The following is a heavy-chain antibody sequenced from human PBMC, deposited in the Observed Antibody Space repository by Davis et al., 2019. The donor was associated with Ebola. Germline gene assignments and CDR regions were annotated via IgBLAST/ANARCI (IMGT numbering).Heavy chain of an antibody. V-gene: IGHV4-39*07. D-gene: IGHD3-16*01. CDR1: GGSISSSSYY. CDR2: INHSGST. Sequence: PSETLSLTCTVSGGSISSSSYYWGWIRQPPGKGLEWIGEINHSGSTNYNPSLKSRVTISVDTSKNQFSLKLSSVTAADTAVYYCARGGGPYYGMDVWGKGTTVTVSS. J-gene: IGHJ6*04. CDR3: ARGGGPYYGMDV.